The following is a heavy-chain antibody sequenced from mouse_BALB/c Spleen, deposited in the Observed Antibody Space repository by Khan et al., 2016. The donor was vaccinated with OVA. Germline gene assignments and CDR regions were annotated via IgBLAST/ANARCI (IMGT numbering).Heavy chain of an antibody. CDR1: GFSLTAYG. J-gene: IGHJ4*01. Sequence: QVQLKESGPGLVAPSQSLSITCTVSGFSLTAYGVNWVRQPPGKGLEWLGMIWGNGNTDYKSALKSRLSISKDNSKSQVFVKMNSMQTDDTARYYCARAYDGYDDYSMDYWGQGTSVTVSS. CDR3: ARAYDGYDDYSMDY. V-gene: IGHV2-6-7*01. CDR2: IWGNGNT. D-gene: IGHD2-9*01.